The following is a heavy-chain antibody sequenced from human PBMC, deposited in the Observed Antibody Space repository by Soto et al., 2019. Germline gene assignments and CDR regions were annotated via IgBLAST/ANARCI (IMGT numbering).Heavy chain of an antibody. J-gene: IGHJ6*02. CDR1: GGSFSGYY. CDR2: INHSGST. Sequence: SETLSLTCAVYGGSFSGYYWSWIRQPPGKGLEWIGEINHSGSTNYNPSLKSRVTISVDTSKNQFSLKLSSVTAADTAVYYCARGKPDKNSGSSLIDYYYGMDVWGQGTTVTV. D-gene: IGHD1-26*01. V-gene: IGHV4-34*01. CDR3: ARGKPDKNSGSSLIDYYYGMDV.